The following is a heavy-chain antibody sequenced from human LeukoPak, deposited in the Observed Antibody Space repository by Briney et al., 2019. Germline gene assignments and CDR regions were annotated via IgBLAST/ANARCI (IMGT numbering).Heavy chain of an antibody. CDR1: GFTVSNDY. J-gene: IGHJ4*02. Sequence: GGSLRLSCAVSGFTVSNDYMSWVRQAPGKGLEWVSVIYGGGSTYYADSVRGRFTISRDNSENTPYLQMDSLRAEDPAVYYCTRLLPSSHHFFDSWGQGTLVTVSS. CDR3: TRLLPSSHHFFDS. V-gene: IGHV3-53*01. D-gene: IGHD6-6*01. CDR2: IYGGGST.